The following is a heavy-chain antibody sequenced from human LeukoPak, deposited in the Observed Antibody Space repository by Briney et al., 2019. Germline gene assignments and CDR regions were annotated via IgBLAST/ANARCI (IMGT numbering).Heavy chain of an antibody. J-gene: IGHJ5*02. CDR3: ARELKPGMPAPYNWFDP. Sequence: SETLSLTCTVSGGSINSYYWSWIRQPAGKGLEWIGRIHTSGSTNYNPSLKSRVTMSVDTSKNQFSLKLSSVTAADTAVYYCARELKPGMPAPYNWFDPWGQGTLVTVSS. D-gene: IGHD2-2*01. CDR2: IHTSGST. CDR1: GGSINSYY. V-gene: IGHV4-4*07.